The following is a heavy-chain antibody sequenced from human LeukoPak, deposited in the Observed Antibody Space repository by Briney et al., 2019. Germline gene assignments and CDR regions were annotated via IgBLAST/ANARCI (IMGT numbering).Heavy chain of an antibody. CDR3: ARHFYLSSTAWFYFDD. Sequence: SETLSLTCTVSGGSITTYYWSWIRQPPGKGLEWIGYIHSSGSTNYNPSLKSRVTISADTSENQFSLKLSSVTAADTAVYYCARHFYLSSTAWFYFDDWGQGILVTVSS. CDR1: GGSITTYY. D-gene: IGHD3-22*01. V-gene: IGHV4-59*08. CDR2: IHSSGST. J-gene: IGHJ4*02.